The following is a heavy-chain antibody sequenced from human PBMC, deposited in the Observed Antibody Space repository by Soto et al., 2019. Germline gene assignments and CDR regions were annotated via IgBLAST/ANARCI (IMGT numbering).Heavy chain of an antibody. V-gene: IGHV3-21*01. J-gene: IGHJ6*03. CDR3: ASNLLTTAYYYHIDV. CDR1: GCTSISYS. CDR2: ISSSSSYI. Sequence: LRLPCAASGCTSISYSMNWIRQAPGKGLEWVSSISSSSSYIYYADSVKGRFTISRDNAKNSLYLQMNSLRAEDTAVYYSASNLLTTAYYYHIDVWGKGTTAT. D-gene: IGHD4-17*01.